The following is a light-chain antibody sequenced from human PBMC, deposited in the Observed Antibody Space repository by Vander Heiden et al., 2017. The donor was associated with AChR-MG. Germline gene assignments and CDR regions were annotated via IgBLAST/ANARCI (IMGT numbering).Light chain of an antibody. J-gene: IGKJ3*01. CDR1: QSISSY. Sequence: DIQMTPSPSSLSASVGDRVTITCRASQSISSYLNWYQQKPGKAPKLLIYAASSLQSGVPSRFSGSGSGTDFTLTISSLQPEDFATYYCQQSYSTPECTFGPGTKVDIK. CDR3: QQSYSTPECT. CDR2: AAS. V-gene: IGKV1-39*01.